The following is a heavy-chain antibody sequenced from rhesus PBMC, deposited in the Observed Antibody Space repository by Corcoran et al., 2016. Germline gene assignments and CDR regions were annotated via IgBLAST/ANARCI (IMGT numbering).Heavy chain of an antibody. D-gene: IGHD1-38*01. J-gene: IGHJ6*01. CDR2: IYGSGSST. V-gene: IGHV4S11*01. CDR1: GGSISRNY. CDR3: ARETWGYGLDS. Sequence: QVQLQESGPGLVKPLETLSLTGAVSGGSISRNYWSWIRQPPGKGLEWIGYIYGSGSSTNYNPSLKGRVTLSVDTSKNQFSLKLSSVTAADTAVYYCARETWGYGLDSWGQGVVVTVSS.